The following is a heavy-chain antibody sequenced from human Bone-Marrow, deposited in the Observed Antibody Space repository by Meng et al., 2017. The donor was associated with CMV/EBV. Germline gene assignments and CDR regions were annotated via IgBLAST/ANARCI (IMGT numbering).Heavy chain of an antibody. J-gene: IGHJ3*02. V-gene: IGHV3-7*01. D-gene: IGHD3-22*01. CDR3: AIKSMIRVLTDAFDI. Sequence: GESLKISCAASGFTFSSYWMSWVRQAPGKGLEWVANIKQDGSEKYYVDSVKGRFTISRDNAKNSLYLQMNSLRAEDTAVYYCAIKSMIRVLTDAFDIWGQGTMVTFSS. CDR2: IKQDGSEK. CDR1: GFTFSSYW.